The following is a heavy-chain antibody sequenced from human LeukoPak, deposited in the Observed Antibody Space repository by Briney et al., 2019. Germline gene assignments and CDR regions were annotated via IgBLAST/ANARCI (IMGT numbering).Heavy chain of an antibody. CDR1: GFAFSNYE. J-gene: IGHJ4*02. Sequence: GGSLRLSCAASGFAFSNYEMHWVRRAPGKGLEWVSYISSGGSTIYYADSVKSRFTVSRDNAKNSLYLQVSSLRAEDTAVYYCARGGSFVEYWGQGTLVIVSS. CDR2: ISSGGSTI. CDR3: ARGGSFVEY. D-gene: IGHD3-10*01. V-gene: IGHV3-48*03.